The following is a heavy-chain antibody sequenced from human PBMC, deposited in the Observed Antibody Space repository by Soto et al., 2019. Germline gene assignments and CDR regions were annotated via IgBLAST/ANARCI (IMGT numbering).Heavy chain of an antibody. D-gene: IGHD5-12*01. CDR2: ISFNGIDK. CDR1: GFTFTDHG. V-gene: IGHV3-30*19. CDR3: VGGGGRNGHDTRFDY. Sequence: QLVESGGGVVQPGTSLKLSCVTSGFTFTDHGIHWVRQAPGKGLEWVADISFNGIDKWYQDSVEGRFLIFRDNFKGTAYLKMNGMILEATAMYYCVGGGGRNGHDTRFDYWGQGTLVTVSS. J-gene: IGHJ4*02.